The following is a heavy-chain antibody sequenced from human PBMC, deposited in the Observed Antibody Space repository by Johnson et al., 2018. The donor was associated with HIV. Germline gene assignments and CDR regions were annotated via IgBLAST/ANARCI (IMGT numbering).Heavy chain of an antibody. V-gene: IGHV3-30*18. J-gene: IGHJ3*02. CDR3: AKDRYYDSSGPDAFDI. Sequence: QVQLVESGGGVVQPGRSLRLSCAASGFTFSSYGMHWVRQAPGKGLAWVAVISYDGSKKYYADSVKGRFTISRDNSKNTLYLQMNSLRAEDTAVYYCAKDRYYDSSGPDAFDIWGQGTMVTVSS. CDR1: GFTFSSYG. D-gene: IGHD3-22*01. CDR2: ISYDGSKK.